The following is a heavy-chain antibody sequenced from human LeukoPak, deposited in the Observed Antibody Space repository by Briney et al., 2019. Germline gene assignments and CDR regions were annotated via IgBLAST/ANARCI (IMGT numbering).Heavy chain of an antibody. CDR2: IYPGDSDT. Sequence: GESLKISCKGSGYSLTSYWIGWVRQMPGKGLEWMGIIYPGDSDTKYSPSFQGQVTISADKSITTAYLQWSGLKASDTAMYYCARGEAAAATGFYFDYWGQGTLVTVSS. CDR3: ARGEAAAATGFYFDY. CDR1: GYSLTSYW. J-gene: IGHJ4*02. V-gene: IGHV5-51*01. D-gene: IGHD6-13*01.